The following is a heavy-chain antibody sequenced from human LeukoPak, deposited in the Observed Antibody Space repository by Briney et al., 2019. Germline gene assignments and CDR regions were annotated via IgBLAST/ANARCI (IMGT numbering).Heavy chain of an antibody. CDR1: GYIFTNYG. D-gene: IGHD3-22*01. J-gene: IGHJ4*02. Sequence: ASVKVSCKASGYIFTNYGVSWVRQAPGQGLEWMGWISAYNGNTKHAQRFQGRVTMTTDTSTNTAYMELRSLRSDDTAVYYCARSYYYDTSGTSDYWGQGTLVTVSS. CDR2: ISAYNGNT. V-gene: IGHV1-18*01. CDR3: ARSYYYDTSGTSDY.